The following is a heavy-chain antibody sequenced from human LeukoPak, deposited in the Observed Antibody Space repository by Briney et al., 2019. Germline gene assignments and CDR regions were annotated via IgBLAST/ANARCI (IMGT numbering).Heavy chain of an antibody. Sequence: SETLSLTCSVSGDSLRNGYYWGWIRQPPGKGLEWIGTIYYSVSTYYNPSLKSRLTISVDTSKNQFSLNLSSVTAADTALYYCARDPGYNVYDHDVNAFDIWGQGTMVTVSS. CDR1: GDSLRNGYY. V-gene: IGHV4-38-2*02. J-gene: IGHJ3*02. D-gene: IGHD5/OR15-5a*01. CDR2: IYYSVST. CDR3: ARDPGYNVYDHDVNAFDI.